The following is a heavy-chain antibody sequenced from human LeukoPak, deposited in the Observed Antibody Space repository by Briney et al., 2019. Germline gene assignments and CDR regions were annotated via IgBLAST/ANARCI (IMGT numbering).Heavy chain of an antibody. J-gene: IGHJ6*02. CDR1: GYTFTGYY. Sequence: EASVKVSCKASGYTFTGYYMHWVRQAPGQGLEWMGWIDPNSGGTDYAQKFQGRVTMTRDTSISTAYMELSRLRSDDTAVYYCARVPPWYYGMDVWGQGTTVTVSS. V-gene: IGHV1-2*02. CDR2: IDPNSGGT. CDR3: ARVPPWYYGMDV.